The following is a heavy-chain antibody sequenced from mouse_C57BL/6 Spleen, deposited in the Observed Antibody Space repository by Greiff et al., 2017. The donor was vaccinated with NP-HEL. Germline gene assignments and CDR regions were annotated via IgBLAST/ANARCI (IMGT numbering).Heavy chain of an antibody. D-gene: IGHD3-3*01. Sequence: VQLKESGPGLVKPSQSLSLTCSVTGYSITSGYYWNWIRQFPGNKLEWMGYISYDGSNNYKPSLKNRISITRDTSKNQFFLKLNSVTTEDTATYDGARGLFADWGQGTLVTVSA. J-gene: IGHJ3*01. CDR1: GYSITSGYY. V-gene: IGHV3-6*01. CDR3: ARGLFAD. CDR2: ISYDGSN.